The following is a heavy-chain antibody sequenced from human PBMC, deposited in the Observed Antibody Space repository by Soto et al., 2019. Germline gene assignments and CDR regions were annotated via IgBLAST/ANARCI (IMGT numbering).Heavy chain of an antibody. V-gene: IGHV3-23*01. CDR3: AKKQYDFWSGDWLAPMDY. J-gene: IGHJ4*02. CDR1: GFTFSSYA. D-gene: IGHD3-3*01. Sequence: GSLRLSCAASGFTFSSYAMSWVRQAPGKGLEWVSAISGSGGSTYYADSVKGRFTISRDNSKNTLYLQMNSLRAEDTAVYYCAKKQYDFWSGDWLAPMDYWGQGTLVTVSS. CDR2: ISGSGGST.